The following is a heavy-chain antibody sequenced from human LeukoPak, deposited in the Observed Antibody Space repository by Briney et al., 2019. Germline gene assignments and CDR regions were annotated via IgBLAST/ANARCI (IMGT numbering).Heavy chain of an antibody. V-gene: IGHV4-34*01. D-gene: IGHD2-15*01. Sequence: SETLSLTCAVYGGSFSGYYWSWIRQPPGKGLEWIGEINHSGSTNYNPSLKSRVTISVDTSKNQFSLKLSSVTAADTAVYYCARAHLARVIVVVVANRWFDPWGQGTLVTVSS. CDR1: GGSFSGYY. CDR3: ARAHLARVIVVVVANRWFDP. CDR2: INHSGST. J-gene: IGHJ5*02.